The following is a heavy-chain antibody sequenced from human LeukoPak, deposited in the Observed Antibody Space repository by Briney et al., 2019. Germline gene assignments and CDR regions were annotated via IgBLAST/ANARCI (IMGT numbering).Heavy chain of an antibody. CDR1: GGSISSYY. Sequence: PSETLSLTCTVSGGSISSYYWSWIRQPPGKGLEWIGYIYYSGSTNYNPSLKSRVTISVDTSKNQFSLKLGSVTAADTAVYYCARLLVAGSRYYYYYMDVWGKGTTVTVSS. CDR2: IYYSGST. D-gene: IGHD6-19*01. CDR3: ARLLVAGSRYYYYYMDV. V-gene: IGHV4-59*01. J-gene: IGHJ6*03.